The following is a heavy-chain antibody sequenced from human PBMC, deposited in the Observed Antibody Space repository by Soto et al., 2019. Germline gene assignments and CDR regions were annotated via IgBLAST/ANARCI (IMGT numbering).Heavy chain of an antibody. CDR3: ARGHGSLPDAFDI. CDR1: GYTFTNYD. V-gene: IGHV1-8*01. D-gene: IGHD3-10*01. Sequence: ASVKVSCKASGYTFTNYDIHWVRQAPGQGLEWMGWINPNSGKTGYAEKFQGRVIMTRNTSISTDYMEVSSLRSEDTAVYYCARGHGSLPDAFDIWGQGTLVTVSS. J-gene: IGHJ3*02. CDR2: INPNSGKT.